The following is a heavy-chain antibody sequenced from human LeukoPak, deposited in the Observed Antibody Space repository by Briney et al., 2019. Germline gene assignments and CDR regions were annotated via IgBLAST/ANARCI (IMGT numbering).Heavy chain of an antibody. CDR1: GGSFSGYY. J-gene: IGHJ4*02. CDR2: INHSGST. Sequence: SETLSLTCAVYGGSFSGYYWSWIRQPPGKGLEWIGEINHSGSTNYNPSLKSRVTISVDTSKNQFSLKLSSVTAADTAVYYCARGFGRGIVVVPAGIGQGHYYFDYWGQGTLVTVSS. V-gene: IGHV4-34*01. D-gene: IGHD2-2*01. CDR3: ARGFGRGIVVVPAGIGQGHYYFDY.